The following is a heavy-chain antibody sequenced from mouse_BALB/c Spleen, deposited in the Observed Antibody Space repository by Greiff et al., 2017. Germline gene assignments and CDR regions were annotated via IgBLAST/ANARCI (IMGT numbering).Heavy chain of an antibody. Sequence: VQLKESGGGLVQPGGSRKLSCAASGFTFSSFGMHWVRQAPEKGLEWVAYISSGSSTIYYADTVKGRFTISRDNPKNTLFLQMTSLRSEDTAMYYCASYGSSLYYAMDYWGQGTSVTVSS. D-gene: IGHD1-1*01. CDR3: ASYGSSLYYAMDY. CDR1: GFTFSSFG. CDR2: ISSGSSTI. V-gene: IGHV5-17*02. J-gene: IGHJ4*01.